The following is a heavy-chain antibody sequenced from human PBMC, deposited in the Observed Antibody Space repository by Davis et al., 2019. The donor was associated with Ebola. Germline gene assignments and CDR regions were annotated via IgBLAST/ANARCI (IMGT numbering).Heavy chain of an antibody. CDR1: GGSFSGYY. D-gene: IGHD6-13*01. CDR2: INHSGST. Sequence: PSETLSLTCAVYGGSFSGYYWSWIRQPPGKGLEWIGEINHSGSTNYNPSLKSRVTISVDTSKNQFSLKLSSVTAADTAVYYCARGLPQQPGDYWGQGTLVTVSS. J-gene: IGHJ4*02. CDR3: ARGLPQQPGDY. V-gene: IGHV4-34*01.